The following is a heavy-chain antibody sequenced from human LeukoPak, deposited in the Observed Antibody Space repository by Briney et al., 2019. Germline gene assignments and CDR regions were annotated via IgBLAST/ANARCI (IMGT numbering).Heavy chain of an antibody. CDR1: GGSISSSSYY. D-gene: IGHD1-14*01. CDR2: IYYSGGT. CDR3: ARKPDSMNWFDP. Sequence: SETLSLTCTVSGGSISSSSYYWGWIRQPPGKGLEWIGSIYYSGGTYYNPSLKSRVTISVDTSKNQFSLKLSSVTAADTAVYYCARKPDSMNWFDPWGQGTLVIVSS. V-gene: IGHV4-39*07. J-gene: IGHJ5*02.